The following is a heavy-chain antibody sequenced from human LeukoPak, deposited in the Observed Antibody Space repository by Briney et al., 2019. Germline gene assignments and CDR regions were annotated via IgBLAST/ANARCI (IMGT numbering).Heavy chain of an antibody. CDR3: ASGDYSGTKPDPLDM. D-gene: IGHD1-26*01. V-gene: IGHV1-2*02. J-gene: IGHJ3*02. CDR1: GYTFTGYY. CDR2: ITPNSDGT. Sequence: ASVKVSCKASGYTFTGYYMHWVRQATGQGLEWMGCITPNSDGTEYGQKFQGRVTMTRDTSISTAYMELSRLRSDDTAVYYCASGDYSGTKPDPLDMWGQGTLVTVSS.